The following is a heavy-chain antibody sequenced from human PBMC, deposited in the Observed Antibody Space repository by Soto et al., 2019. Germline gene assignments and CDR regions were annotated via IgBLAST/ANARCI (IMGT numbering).Heavy chain of an antibody. CDR2: IYYSGST. D-gene: IGHD3-22*01. J-gene: IGHJ5*02. Sequence: SETLSLTCTVSGGSISSGDYYWSWIRQPPGKGLEWIGYIYYSGSTYYNPSLKSRVTISVDTSKNQFSLKLSSVTAADTAVYYCAREGDYYDSSGYLSNWFDPWGQGTLVTVSS. CDR3: AREGDYYDSSGYLSNWFDP. CDR1: GGSISSGDYY. V-gene: IGHV4-30-4*01.